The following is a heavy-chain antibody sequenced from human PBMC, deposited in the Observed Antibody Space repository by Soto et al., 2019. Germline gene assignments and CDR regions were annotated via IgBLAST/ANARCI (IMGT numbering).Heavy chain of an antibody. Sequence: LRLSCAASGFTFSNAWMSWVRQAPGKGLEWVGRIKSKTDGGTTDYAAPVKGRFTISRDDSKNTLYLQMNSLKAEDTAVYYCAKDVSANYDYWGQGTLVTVSS. J-gene: IGHJ4*02. CDR3: AKDVSANYDY. CDR1: GFTFSNAW. V-gene: IGHV3-15*01. CDR2: IKSKTDGGTT.